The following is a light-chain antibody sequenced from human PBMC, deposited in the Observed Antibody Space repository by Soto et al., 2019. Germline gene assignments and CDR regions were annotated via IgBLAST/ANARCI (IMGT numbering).Light chain of an antibody. Sequence: DIQMTQSPSSVSASVGDRVTITCRASQGISSWLAWYQQKQGKXHNXXIYAASSLHSGVPSRFSGSGSGTDLTITISSLQPEDFETYYCQQANSFPLTFGGGTKVDIK. CDR1: QGISSW. V-gene: IGKV1-12*01. CDR2: AAS. J-gene: IGKJ4*01. CDR3: QQANSFPLT.